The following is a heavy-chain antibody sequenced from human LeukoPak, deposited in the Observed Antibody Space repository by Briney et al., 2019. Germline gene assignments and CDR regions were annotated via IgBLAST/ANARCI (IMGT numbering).Heavy chain of an antibody. Sequence: PGGSLRLSCAASGFTFSSYAMHWVRQAPGKGLEYVSAISSNGGSTYYANSVKGRFTISRDNSKNTLYLQMNSLRAEDTAVYYCARELTYYYGSGSPRWFDPWGQGTLVTVSS. V-gene: IGHV3-64*01. CDR3: ARELTYYYGSGSPRWFDP. CDR2: ISSNGGST. CDR1: GFTFSSYA. J-gene: IGHJ5*02. D-gene: IGHD3-10*01.